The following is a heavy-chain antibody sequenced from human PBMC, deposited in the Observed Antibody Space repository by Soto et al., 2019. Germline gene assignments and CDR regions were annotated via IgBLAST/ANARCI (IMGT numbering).Heavy chain of an antibody. CDR1: GFSLTSRPMG. CDR3: AHRLSGYNWNGGYFDY. V-gene: IGHV2-5*02. J-gene: IGHJ4*02. Sequence: QITLKESAPTRVKPTQTLTLTCTFSGFSLTSRPMGVGWIRQPLGKALEWLAFIYWDDDKRYSPSLRSRLTITKDTSGNQVVLTMTNMDPVDTATYYCAHRLSGYNWNGGYFDYWGQGALVTVSS. D-gene: IGHD1-1*01. CDR2: IYWDDDK.